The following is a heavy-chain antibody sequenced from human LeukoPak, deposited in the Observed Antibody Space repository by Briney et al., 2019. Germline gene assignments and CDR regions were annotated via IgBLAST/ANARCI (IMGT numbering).Heavy chain of an antibody. V-gene: IGHV3-23*01. J-gene: IGHJ4*02. CDR2: ISGSGGST. CDR1: GFTFSSYA. CDR3: ATPGSSWSGFDY. D-gene: IGHD6-13*01. Sequence: PGGSLRLSWAASGFTFSSYAMSWVSQAPGKGLEWVSAISGSGGSTYYADSVKGRFTISRDNSKNTLYLQMNSLRAEDTAVYYCATPGSSWSGFDYWGQGTLVTVSS.